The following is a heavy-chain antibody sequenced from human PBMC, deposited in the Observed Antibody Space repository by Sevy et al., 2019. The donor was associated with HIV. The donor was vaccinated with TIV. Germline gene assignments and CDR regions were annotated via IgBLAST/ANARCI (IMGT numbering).Heavy chain of an antibody. CDR1: GGTISRDG. V-gene: IGHV1-69*13. CDR2: IISFFDMT. J-gene: IGHJ4*02. D-gene: IGHD6-19*01. Sequence: ASVKVSCKASGGTISRDGISWVRQAPGQGLEWMGGIISFFDMTNYAQKFLGRVTISADESTSTVYMELSSLRFEDTAVYYCAGGGGSGWYYFDSWGQGTLVTVSS. CDR3: AGGGGSGWYYFDS.